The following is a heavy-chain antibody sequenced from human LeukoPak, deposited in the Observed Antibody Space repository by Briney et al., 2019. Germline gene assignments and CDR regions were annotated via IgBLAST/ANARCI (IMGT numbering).Heavy chain of an antibody. D-gene: IGHD2-15*01. V-gene: IGHV3-7*04. CDR1: GFTFGDYA. J-gene: IGHJ5*02. Sequence: GRSLRLSCTTSGFTFGDYAMSWVRQAPGKGLEWVANINPDGSAQYYVDAVKGRFTISRDNAKNSLYLQMNSLRAEDTAVYYCARDVARTDWFDPWGQGTLVTVSS. CDR3: ARDVARTDWFDP. CDR2: INPDGSAQ.